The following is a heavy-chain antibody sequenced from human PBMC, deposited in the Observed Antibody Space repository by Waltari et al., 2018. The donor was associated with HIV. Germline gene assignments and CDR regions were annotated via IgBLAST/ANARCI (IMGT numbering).Heavy chain of an antibody. CDR2: IYYDVNNN. Sequence: QVQMVEYGGGVVRPGRSLRLSLDDYRLPFRHFGMHWVRQAPGKGLEGLVVIYYDVNNNNYADSLKGQFTISDDNSKSTLYLQVSSLRADDTALYYCVKDRGTFTMINEYWGQGTLVTVSS. V-gene: IGHV3-30*18. CDR3: VKDRGTFTMINEY. J-gene: IGHJ4*02. CDR1: RLPFRHFG. D-gene: IGHD3-22*01.